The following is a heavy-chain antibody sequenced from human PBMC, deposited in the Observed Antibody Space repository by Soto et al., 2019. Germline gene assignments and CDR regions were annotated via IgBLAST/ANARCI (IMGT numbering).Heavy chain of an antibody. D-gene: IGHD6-6*01. CDR2: FDPEDGET. CDR1: GYTLTELS. V-gene: IGHV1-24*01. Sequence: ASVTVSCKVSGYTLTELSMHWVRQAPGKGLEWMGGFDPEDGETIYAQKFQGRVTMTEDTSTDTAYMELSSLRSEDTAVYYCATDLPFRIAARPQDNYYYYYGMDVWGQGTTVTVSS. J-gene: IGHJ6*02. CDR3: ATDLPFRIAARPQDNYYYYYGMDV.